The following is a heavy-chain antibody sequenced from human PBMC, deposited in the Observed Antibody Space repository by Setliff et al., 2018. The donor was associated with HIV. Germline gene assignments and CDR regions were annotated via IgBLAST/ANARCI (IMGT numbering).Heavy chain of an antibody. CDR3: AGGRMGGYHWVNWFDP. D-gene: IGHD5-12*01. CDR2: IYHGGST. Sequence: SETLSLTCTVSGASISSGTYYWSWIRHHPGTGLEWIGSIYHGGSTFYNTSLKSRISMSLDTSKNQFSLNLTSVSAADTAMYHCAGGRMGGYHWVNWFDPWGQGTLVTVSS. CDR1: GASISSGTYY. J-gene: IGHJ5*02. V-gene: IGHV4-31*02.